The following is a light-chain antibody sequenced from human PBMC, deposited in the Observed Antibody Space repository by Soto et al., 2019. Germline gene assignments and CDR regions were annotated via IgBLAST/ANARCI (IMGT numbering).Light chain of an antibody. CDR2: AAS. CDR3: QEYNRAPNT. Sequence: DVQLTQSPSSLSASVGDRVTIPCRASRDISSSLAWYQQKPGKVPKLLLYAASTLHAGVQSRFSGSGSGTFFTLTINSLQPEDGATYYCQEYNRAPNTFGRGTRLESK. V-gene: IGKV1-27*01. CDR1: RDISSS. J-gene: IGKJ2*01.